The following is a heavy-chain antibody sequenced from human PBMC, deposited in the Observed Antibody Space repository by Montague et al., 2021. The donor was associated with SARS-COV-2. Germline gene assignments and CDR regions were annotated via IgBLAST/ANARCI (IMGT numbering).Heavy chain of an antibody. J-gene: IGHJ3*01. CDR2: IYYSGST. D-gene: IGHD4-17*01. V-gene: IGHV4-39*07. CDR3: ASLNGDYARDDGFDF. Sequence: SETLSLTCTVSGGSISSSSYYWGWIRQPPGKGLEWIGSIYYSGSTYYNPSLKRRVTISVETSTNEFSLQLDSVTAADTAAYYCASLNGDYARDDGFDFWGQGTMVTVS. CDR1: GGSISSSSYY.